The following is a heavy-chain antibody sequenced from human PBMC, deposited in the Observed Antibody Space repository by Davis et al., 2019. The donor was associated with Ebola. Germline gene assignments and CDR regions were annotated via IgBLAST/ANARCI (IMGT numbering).Heavy chain of an antibody. CDR2: INPNDGRT. V-gene: IGHV1-46*01. D-gene: IGHD1-26*01. CDR3: AKDTSNIWFDI. Sequence: ASVKVSCKASGYTFTNYYMHWVRQAPGQGLEWMGMINPNDGRTIYAQKFQGRVTVTRDTSTTTVYMDLSSLRSEDTAIYYCAKDTSNIWFDIWGQGTMVTVSS. CDR1: GYTFTNYY. J-gene: IGHJ3*02.